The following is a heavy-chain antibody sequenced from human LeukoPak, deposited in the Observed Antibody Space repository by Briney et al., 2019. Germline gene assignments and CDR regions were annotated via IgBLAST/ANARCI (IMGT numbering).Heavy chain of an antibody. CDR3: ARGQGATVPQVGKNWFDP. Sequence: PSETLSLTCTVSGGSISSDNYYWGWIRQPPGKGLEWIGSIYYSGTTYYNPSLKSRVTISVDTSKNQFSLKLSSVTAADTAVYYCARGQGATVPQVGKNWFDPWGQGTRVIVSS. V-gene: IGHV4-39*01. D-gene: IGHD1-26*01. CDR2: IYYSGTT. J-gene: IGHJ5*02. CDR1: GGSISSDNYY.